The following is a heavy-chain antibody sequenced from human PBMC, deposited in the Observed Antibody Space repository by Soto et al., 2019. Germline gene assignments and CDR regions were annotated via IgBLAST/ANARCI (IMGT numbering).Heavy chain of an antibody. Sequence: ASVKVSCKASGYTFTTYTIHWVRQAPGQRLEWMGWINAGNGNTKYSQNFQGRVTITRDTSAGTAYMELSSLRSEDTAVYYCARGPVAGSTSSYANYWGQGTLVTVSS. CDR1: GYTFTTYT. CDR3: ARGPVAGSTSSYANY. J-gene: IGHJ4*02. CDR2: INAGNGNT. V-gene: IGHV1-3*01. D-gene: IGHD2-2*01.